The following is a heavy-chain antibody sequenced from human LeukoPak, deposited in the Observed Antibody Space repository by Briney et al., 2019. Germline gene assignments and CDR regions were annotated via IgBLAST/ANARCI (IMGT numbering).Heavy chain of an antibody. Sequence: GESLKISCKVSGYIFSNYWIGWVRQMAGKGLEWMGIIYPGDSDSRHSPSFQGQVTLSVDKSINTAYLQWSSLKASDTAMYYCARSITTVTPLDYWGQGTLVTVSS. CDR3: ARSITTVTPLDY. CDR1: GYIFSNYW. D-gene: IGHD4-17*01. CDR2: IYPGDSDS. V-gene: IGHV5-51*01. J-gene: IGHJ4*02.